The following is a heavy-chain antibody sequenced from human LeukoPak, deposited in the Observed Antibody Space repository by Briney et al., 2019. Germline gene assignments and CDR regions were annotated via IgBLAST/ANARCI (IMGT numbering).Heavy chain of an antibody. V-gene: IGHV3-30*02. CDR2: IRYDGSNK. J-gene: IGHJ4*02. CDR1: GFTFSSYG. CDR3: ARDRSSTWSLDY. D-gene: IGHD6-13*01. Sequence: GGSLRLSCAASGFTFSSYGMHWVRQAPGKGLGWVAFIRYDGSNKYYADSVKGRFTISRDNSKNSLYLQMNSLRADDTAVYYCARDRSSTWSLDYWGQGTLVTVSS.